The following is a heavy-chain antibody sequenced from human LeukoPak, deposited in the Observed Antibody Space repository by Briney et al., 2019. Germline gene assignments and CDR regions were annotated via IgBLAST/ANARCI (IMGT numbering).Heavy chain of an antibody. CDR2: IRYDGSNK. J-gene: IGHJ4*02. CDR1: GFTFSSYG. V-gene: IGHV3-30*02. Sequence: GGSLRLSCAPSGFTFSSYGIHWVRQAPAKGLEWVAFIRYDGSNKYYADSVKGRFTISRDNSKNTLYLQRNSLRSEDTAVYDCAKYRVVYGDLTVFDYWGQGTLVAVSS. D-gene: IGHD4-17*01. CDR3: AKYRVVYGDLTVFDY.